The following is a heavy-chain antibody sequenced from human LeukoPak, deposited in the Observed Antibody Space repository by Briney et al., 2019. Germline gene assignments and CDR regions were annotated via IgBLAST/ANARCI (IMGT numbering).Heavy chain of an antibody. Sequence: SETLSLTCTVSGGSISSSSYYWGWIRQPPGKGLEWIGSIYYSGSTYYNPSLKSRVTISVDTSKNQFSLKLSSVTAADTAVYYCARANRGYSYGYPNYYYSMDVWGKGTTVTVSS. CDR2: IYYSGST. D-gene: IGHD5-18*01. CDR1: GGSISSSSYY. CDR3: ARANRGYSYGYPNYYYSMDV. J-gene: IGHJ6*03. V-gene: IGHV4-39*07.